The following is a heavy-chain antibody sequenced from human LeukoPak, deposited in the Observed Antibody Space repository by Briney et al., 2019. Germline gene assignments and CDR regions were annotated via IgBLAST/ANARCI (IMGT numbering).Heavy chain of an antibody. CDR1: GGSISSGSYY. CDR3: ARAPTSGLWSGYYLDY. Sequence: PSETLSLTCTVSGGSISSGSYYWSWIRQPAGKGLEWIGRIYTSGSTNYNPSLKSRVTISVDTSKNQFSLKLSSVTAADTAVYYCARAPTSGLWSGYYLDYWGQGTLVTVSS. J-gene: IGHJ4*02. V-gene: IGHV4-61*02. D-gene: IGHD3-3*01. CDR2: IYTSGST.